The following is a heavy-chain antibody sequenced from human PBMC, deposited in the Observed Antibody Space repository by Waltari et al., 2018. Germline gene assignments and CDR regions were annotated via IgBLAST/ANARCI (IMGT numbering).Heavy chain of an antibody. Sequence: QVHLVQSGAEVKKPGASVKVSCKASGYTFTNHAIHWVRQAPGQGLEWMGKIIPMPGITDYEQKFQGRLRITADRSTTTGYMELRSLGTEDTAIYYCARRVSTKGAFEVWGRGTLVTVSP. CDR1: GYTFTNHA. CDR2: IIPMPGIT. J-gene: IGHJ3*01. V-gene: IGHV1-69*04. D-gene: IGHD5-12*01. CDR3: ARRVSTKGAFEV.